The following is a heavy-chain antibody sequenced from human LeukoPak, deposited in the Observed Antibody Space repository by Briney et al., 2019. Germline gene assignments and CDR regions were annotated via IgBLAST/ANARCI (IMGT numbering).Heavy chain of an antibody. CDR2: INHSGST. D-gene: IGHD3-22*01. V-gene: IGHV4-34*01. Sequence: SETLSLTCAVYGGSFSGYYWSWIRQPPGKRLEWIGEINHSGSTNYNPSLKSRVTISVDTSKNQFSLKLSSVTAADTAVYYCARVIYDSSGYYDYWGQGTLVTVSS. CDR1: GGSFSGYY. J-gene: IGHJ4*02. CDR3: ARVIYDSSGYYDY.